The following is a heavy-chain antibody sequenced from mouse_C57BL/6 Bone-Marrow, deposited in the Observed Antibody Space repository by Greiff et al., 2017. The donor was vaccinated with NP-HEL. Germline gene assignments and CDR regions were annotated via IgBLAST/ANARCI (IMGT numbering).Heavy chain of an antibody. J-gene: IGHJ1*03. CDR1: GFTFSSYG. V-gene: IGHV5-6*01. Sequence: EVMLVESGGDLVKPGGSLKLSCAASGFTFSSYGMSWVRQTPDKRLEWVATISSGGSYTYYPDSVKGRFTISRDNAKNTLYLQMSSLKSEDTAMYYCARQYPPLKFDVWGTGTTVTVSS. D-gene: IGHD5-1*01. CDR2: ISSGGSYT. CDR3: ARQYPPLKFDV.